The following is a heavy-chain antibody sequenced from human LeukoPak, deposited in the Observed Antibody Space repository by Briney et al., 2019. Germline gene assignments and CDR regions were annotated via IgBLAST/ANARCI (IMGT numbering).Heavy chain of an antibody. D-gene: IGHD1-26*01. CDR2: IKQDGSEK. Sequence: PGGSLRLSCVASGFTFSSNWMTWVRKAPGKGLEWVANIKQDGSEKYYVDSVKGRFTISRDNAKDSLYLQMNSLRAEDTAMYYCARDTAGADYWGQGTLVTVSS. J-gene: IGHJ4*02. V-gene: IGHV3-7*03. CDR1: GFTFSSNW. CDR3: ARDTAGADY.